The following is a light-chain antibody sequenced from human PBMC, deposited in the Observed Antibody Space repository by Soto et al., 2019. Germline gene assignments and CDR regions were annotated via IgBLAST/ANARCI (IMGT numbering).Light chain of an antibody. CDR3: CSYAGSRVV. CDR2: DVT. CDR1: SSDVGGYNS. Sequence: QSALTQPRSVSGSPGQSVTISCTGTSSDVGGYNSVSWYQHHPGKAPKLMIYDVTKRPSGVPDRFSGSKSGNTASLTISGLQVEDEADYYCCSYAGSRVVFGGGTKLTVL. J-gene: IGLJ2*01. V-gene: IGLV2-11*01.